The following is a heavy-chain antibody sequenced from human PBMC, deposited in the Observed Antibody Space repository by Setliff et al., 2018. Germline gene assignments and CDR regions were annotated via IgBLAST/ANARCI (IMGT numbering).Heavy chain of an antibody. CDR2: MFYTGTT. CDR1: GDSITSYY. J-gene: IGHJ3*01. Sequence: SETLSLTCTLSGDSITSYYLTWIRQPPGKGLEWIGYMFYTGTTNYNPSLKSRVTMSIDTSMKSFSLRLTSVTPADTAIYYCATNLATPSDAFDVWGQGTMVTVSS. CDR3: ATNLATPSDAFDV. V-gene: IGHV4-59*01.